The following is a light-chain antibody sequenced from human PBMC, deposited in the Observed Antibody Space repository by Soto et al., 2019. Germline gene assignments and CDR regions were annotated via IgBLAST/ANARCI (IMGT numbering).Light chain of an antibody. CDR1: QSISSW. CDR3: LQDYSYPWT. CDR2: GAS. V-gene: IGKV1-5*01. J-gene: IGKJ1*01. Sequence: DIPRTQYPSTLAASILDIFHMXPGASQSISSWLAWYQQKPGKAPKLLIYGASSLQSGVPSRFSGSGSGTRFTLTISSLQPEDVATYYCLQDYSYPWTFGQGSKVDNK.